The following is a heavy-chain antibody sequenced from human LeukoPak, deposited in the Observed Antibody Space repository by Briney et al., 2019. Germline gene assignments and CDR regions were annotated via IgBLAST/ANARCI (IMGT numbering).Heavy chain of an antibody. Sequence: GGSLRLSCAASGFTFSSYEMNWVRQAPGRGLEWVSYISSSGSTIYYADSVKGRFTISRDNAKNSLYLQMNSLRAEDTAVYYCARALVARPFWGQGTMVTVSS. CDR1: GFTFSSYE. V-gene: IGHV3-48*03. CDR3: ARALVARPF. CDR2: ISSSGSTI. D-gene: IGHD6-6*01. J-gene: IGHJ3*01.